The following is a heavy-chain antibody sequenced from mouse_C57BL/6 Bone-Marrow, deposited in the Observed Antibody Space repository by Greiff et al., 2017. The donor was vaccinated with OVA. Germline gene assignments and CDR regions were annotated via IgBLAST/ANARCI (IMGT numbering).Heavy chain of an antibody. V-gene: IGHV1-69*01. CDR1: GYTFTSYW. CDR2: IDPSDSYT. Sequence: QVQLQQSGAELVMPGASVKLSCKASGYTFTSYWMHWVKQRPGQGLEWIGEIDPSDSYTNYNQKFKGKSTLTVDKSSSTAYMQLSSLTSEDSAVYYCARYGRSKGYAMDYWGQGTSVTVSS. CDR3: ARYGRSKGYAMDY. D-gene: IGHD1-1*01. J-gene: IGHJ4*01.